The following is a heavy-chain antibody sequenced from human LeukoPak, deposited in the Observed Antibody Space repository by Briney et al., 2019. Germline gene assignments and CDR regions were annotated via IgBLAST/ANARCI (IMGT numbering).Heavy chain of an antibody. CDR2: ISYDGSNK. CDR1: GFTFSSYA. D-gene: IGHD3-22*01. CDR3: ARDESEVSSGD. V-gene: IGHV3-30-3*01. Sequence: GGSLRLSCAASGFTFSSYAMHWVRQAPGKGLEWVAVISYDGSNKYYADSVKGRFTISRDNSKNTLYLQMNSLRAEDTAVYYCARDESEVSSGDWGQGTLVTVSS. J-gene: IGHJ4*02.